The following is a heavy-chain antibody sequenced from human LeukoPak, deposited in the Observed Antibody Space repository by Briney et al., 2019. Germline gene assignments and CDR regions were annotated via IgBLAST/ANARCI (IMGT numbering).Heavy chain of an antibody. J-gene: IGHJ3*02. CDR3: ARDWVGALTRDAFDI. V-gene: IGHV4-59*01. CDR1: GASISSYY. D-gene: IGHD1-26*01. Sequence: SETLSLTCPVSGASISSYYWSCIRQPPGKGPEWIGYIYNSGSTNYNPSLKTRVTISVDPPKNQFSLKLRAVTAADTAVYNCARDWVGALTRDAFDIWGQGTMVSVSS. CDR2: IYNSGST.